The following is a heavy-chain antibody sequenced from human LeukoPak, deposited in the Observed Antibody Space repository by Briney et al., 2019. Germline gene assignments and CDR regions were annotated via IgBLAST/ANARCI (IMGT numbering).Heavy chain of an antibody. J-gene: IGHJ4*02. CDR1: GFTFSNYA. D-gene: IGHD6-13*01. CDR2: ISGGGSST. Sequence: GESLRLSCAASGFTFSNYAMSWVRQAPGKGLEWVSGISGGGSSTYYADSVKGRFTISRDNSKNTTYLQMNSLRVEDTAVYYCARYSSSWFWGQGILVTVSS. V-gene: IGHV3-23*01. CDR3: ARYSSSWF.